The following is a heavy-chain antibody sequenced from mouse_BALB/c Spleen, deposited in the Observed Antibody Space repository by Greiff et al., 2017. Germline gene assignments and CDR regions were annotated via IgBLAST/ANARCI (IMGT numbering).Heavy chain of an antibody. J-gene: IGHJ2*01. CDR2: IYPGDGDT. CDR1: GYAFSSYW. CDR3: ARRLLRWGLDY. V-gene: IGHV1-80*01. Sequence: VQLQQSGAELVRPGSSVKISCKASGYAFSSYWMNWVKQRPGQGLEWIGQIYPGDGDTNYNGKFKGKATLTADKSSSTAYMQLSSLTSEDSAVYFCARRLLRWGLDYWGQGTTLTVSS. D-gene: IGHD1-1*01.